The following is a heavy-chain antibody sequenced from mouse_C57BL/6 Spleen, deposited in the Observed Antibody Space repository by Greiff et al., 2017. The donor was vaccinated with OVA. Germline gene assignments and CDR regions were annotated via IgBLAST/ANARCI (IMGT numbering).Heavy chain of an antibody. V-gene: IGHV1-64*01. J-gene: IGHJ2*01. CDR1: GYTFTSYW. CDR3: AREGRGYDLDY. Sequence: QVQLQQPGAELVKPGASVKLSCKASGYTFTSYWMHWVKQRPGQGLEWIGMIHPNSGSTNYNEKFKSKATLTVDKSSSTAYMQLSSLTSEDSAVYYCAREGRGYDLDYWGQGTTLTVSS. CDR2: IHPNSGST. D-gene: IGHD2-2*01.